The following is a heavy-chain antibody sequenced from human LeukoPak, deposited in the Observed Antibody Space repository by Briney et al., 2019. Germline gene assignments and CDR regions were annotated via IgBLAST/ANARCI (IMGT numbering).Heavy chain of an antibody. V-gene: IGHV4-39*02. CDR1: GGSSSSSRSY. D-gene: IGHD5-18*01. CDR3: ARDCQVTAMVSYYVYN. Sequence: KPSETLSLTCTVSGGSSSSSRSYWGWIRQPAGKGLGWYGSIYYSGSTYYHRSLKSRVTICVDTSKNQFSLKLRSVTAADTVVYFFARDCQVTAMVSYYVYNWGQRTLGTVSS. CDR2: IYYSGST. J-gene: IGHJ1*01.